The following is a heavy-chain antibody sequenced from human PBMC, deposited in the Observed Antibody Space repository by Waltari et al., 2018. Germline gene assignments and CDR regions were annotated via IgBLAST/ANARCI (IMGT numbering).Heavy chain of an antibody. CDR1: GESMSSTDW. Sequence: QLQLQQSGPGLVKPSESLSLTCAVSGESMSSTDWWSWVRQSTGKGLEWIGQVHSSGRTNYNLSLASRVTISIDTSNNQFSLKMPSPTAADTAIYYCARDRGRGIYLDSWGQGTLVTVSP. CDR2: VHSSGRT. J-gene: IGHJ4*02. V-gene: IGHV4-4*02. CDR3: ARDRGRGIYLDS. D-gene: IGHD2-15*01.